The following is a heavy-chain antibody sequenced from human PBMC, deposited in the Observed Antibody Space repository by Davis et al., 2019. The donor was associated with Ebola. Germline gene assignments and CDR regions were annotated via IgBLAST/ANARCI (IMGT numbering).Heavy chain of an antibody. J-gene: IGHJ4*01. CDR2: ISGSGGST. CDR1: GFTFSSYA. D-gene: IGHD5-12*01. Sequence: GESLKISCAASGFTFSSYAMSWVRQAPGKGLEWVSAISGSGGSTYYADSVKGRFTVSKDNAENSLFLQLNSLRAEDTALYYCARLPSGVGRALDFWGHGTLVTVSS. CDR3: ARLPSGVGRALDF. V-gene: IGHV3-23*01.